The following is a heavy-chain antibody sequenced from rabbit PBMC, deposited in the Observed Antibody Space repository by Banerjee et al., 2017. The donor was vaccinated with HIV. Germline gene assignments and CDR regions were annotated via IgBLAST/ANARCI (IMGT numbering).Heavy chain of an antibody. V-gene: IGHV1S40*01. CDR3: AYGSGAYAMDL. CDR2: IYTGSSGTT. CDR1: GFTLSSSHW. J-gene: IGHJ3*01. Sequence: QSLEESGGDLVKPGASLTLTCTASGFTLSSSHWTCWVRQAPGKGLEWIGCIYTGSSGTTYYASWAKGRFTISKTSSTTVTLQMTSLTVADTATYFCAYGSGAYAMDLWGQGTLVTVS. D-gene: IGHD5-1*01.